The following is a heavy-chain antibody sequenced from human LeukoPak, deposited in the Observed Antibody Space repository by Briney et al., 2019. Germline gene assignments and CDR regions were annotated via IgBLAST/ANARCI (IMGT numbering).Heavy chain of an antibody. V-gene: IGHV3-33*05. CDR3: AKLVVPAAIRSPFDY. Sequence: PGRSLRLSGAASKFTCRSYGMHWVRQPPGKGLEWVAVVSPDESNTYYADSVKGRFTISRDNSKNTLYLQMNSLRAEDTAVYYCAKLVVPAAIRSPFDYWGQGTLVTVSS. J-gene: IGHJ4*02. D-gene: IGHD2-2*02. CDR1: KFTCRSYG. CDR2: VSPDESNT.